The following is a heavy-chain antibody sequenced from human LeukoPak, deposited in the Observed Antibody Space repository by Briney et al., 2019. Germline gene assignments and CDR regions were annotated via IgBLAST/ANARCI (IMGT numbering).Heavy chain of an antibody. D-gene: IGHD1-26*01. CDR3: AKGGKWDVTPFDY. CDR1: GFTFTSYS. Sequence: HSGGSLRLSCAASGFTFTSYSMNWDRQAPGKGLEWVSTISGGGGSTYYADSVKGRFTISRDNSKNTLYLQVNSLRAEDTAVYYCAKGGKWDVTPFDYWGQGTLVTVSS. CDR2: ISGGGGST. J-gene: IGHJ4*02. V-gene: IGHV3-23*01.